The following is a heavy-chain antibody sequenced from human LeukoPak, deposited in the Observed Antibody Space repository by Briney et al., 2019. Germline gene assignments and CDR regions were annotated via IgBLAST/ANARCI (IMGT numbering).Heavy chain of an antibody. J-gene: IGHJ6*02. V-gene: IGHV3-33*01. Sequence: PGGSLRLSCAASGSTFSSYGMHWVRQAPGKGLEWVAVIWYDGSNKYYADSVKGRFTISRDNSKNTLYLQMNSLRAEDTAVYYCARDGRANYYYYYGMDVWGQGTTVTVSS. CDR1: GSTFSSYG. CDR2: IWYDGSNK. CDR3: ARDGRANYYYYYGMDV.